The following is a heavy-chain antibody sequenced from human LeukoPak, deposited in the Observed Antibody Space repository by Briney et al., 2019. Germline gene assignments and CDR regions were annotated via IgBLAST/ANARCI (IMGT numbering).Heavy chain of an antibody. Sequence: GGSLRLSCAASGFTFSSYGVHWVRQAPGKGLEWVAVISYDGSNKYYADSVKGRFTISRDNSKNTLYLQMNSLRAEDTAVYYCAKGWRFLDYWGQGTLVTVSS. CDR3: AKGWRFLDY. D-gene: IGHD2-15*01. J-gene: IGHJ4*02. CDR2: ISYDGSNK. CDR1: GFTFSSYG. V-gene: IGHV3-30*18.